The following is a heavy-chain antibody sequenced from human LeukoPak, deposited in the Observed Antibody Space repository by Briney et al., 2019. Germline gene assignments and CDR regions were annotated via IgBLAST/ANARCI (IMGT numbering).Heavy chain of an antibody. D-gene: IGHD2-2*02. CDR2: ISGSGGST. J-gene: IGHJ5*02. CDR1: GFTFSSYA. Sequence: GGSLRLSCAASGFTFSSYAMSWVRQAPGKGLEWVSAISGSGGSTYYADSVKGRFTISRDNSKNTLYLQMNSLRAEDTAVYYCARGGYCSSTSCYSTRAWGQGTLVTVSS. V-gene: IGHV3-23*01. CDR3: ARGGYCSSTSCYSTRA.